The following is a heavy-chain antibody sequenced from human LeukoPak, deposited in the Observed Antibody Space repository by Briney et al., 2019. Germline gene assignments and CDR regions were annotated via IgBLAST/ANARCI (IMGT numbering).Heavy chain of an antibody. CDR3: ARLRDYYYYYMDV. Sequence: SETLSLTCTVSGGSISSRSYSWGWIRQPPGKGLEWIGSIYYRGSTYYNPSLKSRVTISVDTSKNQFSLKLSSATAADTAVYYCARLRDYYYYYMDVWGKGTTVTVSS. V-gene: IGHV4-39*07. J-gene: IGHJ6*03. CDR2: IYYRGST. CDR1: GGSISSRSYS.